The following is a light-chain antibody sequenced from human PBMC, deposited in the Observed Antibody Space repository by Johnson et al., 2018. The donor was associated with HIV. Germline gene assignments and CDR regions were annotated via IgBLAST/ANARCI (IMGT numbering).Light chain of an antibody. J-gene: IGLJ1*01. CDR1: SSNIGNHY. CDR3: GTWDNSLSAV. CDR2: END. V-gene: IGLV1-51*02. Sequence: QSVLTQPPSVSAAPGQKVTISCSGSSSNIGNHYVSWYQHLPGTAPKLLIYENDKRPSGIPDRFSGSKSGTSATLGITGLQTGDEADYYCGTWDNSLSAVVGTGTKVTVL.